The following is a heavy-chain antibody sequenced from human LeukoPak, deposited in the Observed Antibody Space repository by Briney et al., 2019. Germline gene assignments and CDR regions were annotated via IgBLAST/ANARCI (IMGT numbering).Heavy chain of an antibody. D-gene: IGHD6-19*01. J-gene: IGHJ5*02. Sequence: GGSLRLSCVASGFTFTSYWMSWVRQAPGKGLEWVANIKQDGSEKYYLDSLEGRFTISRDNAKNSVYLQINRLRAEDTAVYYCARRGTIAVPVFWFDPWGQGTLVTVSS. CDR1: GFTFTSYW. V-gene: IGHV3-7*01. CDR3: ARRGTIAVPVFWFDP. CDR2: IKQDGSEK.